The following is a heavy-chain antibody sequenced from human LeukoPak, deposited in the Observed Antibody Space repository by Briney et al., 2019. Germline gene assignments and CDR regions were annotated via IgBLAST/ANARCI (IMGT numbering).Heavy chain of an antibody. J-gene: IGHJ4*02. Sequence: GGSLRLSCAASGFTFSTYWMHWVRQAPGKGLVWVSHINSDGSTTSYADSVKGRFTISRDNAQNTLYLQMNSLRAEDTAVYYCARGTALQDYWGQGTLVTVS. CDR3: ARGTALQDY. CDR2: INSDGSTT. D-gene: IGHD2-2*02. V-gene: IGHV3-74*01. CDR1: GFTFSTYW.